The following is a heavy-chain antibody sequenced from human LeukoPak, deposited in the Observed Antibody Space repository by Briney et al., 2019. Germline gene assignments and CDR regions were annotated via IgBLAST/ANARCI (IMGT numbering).Heavy chain of an antibody. V-gene: IGHV4-39*01. CDR1: GGSISSSSYY. Sequence: PSETLSLTCTVSGGSISSSSYYWGWIRQPPGKGLEWIGSIYYSGSTYYNPSLKSRVTISVDTSKNQFSLKLSSVTAADTAVYYCARHLSYSPTFDYWGQGTLVTVSS. CDR3: ARHLSYSPTFDY. CDR2: IYYSGST. D-gene: IGHD2/OR15-2a*01. J-gene: IGHJ4*02.